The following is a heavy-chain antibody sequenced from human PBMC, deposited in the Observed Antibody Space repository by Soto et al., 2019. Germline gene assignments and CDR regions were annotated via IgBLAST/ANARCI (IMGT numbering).Heavy chain of an antibody. CDR2: IIPIFGTA. Sequence: QVQLVQSGAEVKKPGSSVKVSCKASGGTFSSYAISWVRQAPGQGLEWMGGIIPIFGTANYAQKLQGRVTITADETTSTAYMEVSSLRYEDTAVYYCASAPGGWSGGSFPYYYFGMDVWGHGTTVTVSS. V-gene: IGHV1-69*12. CDR1: GGTFSSYA. CDR3: ASAPGGWSGGSFPYYYFGMDV. J-gene: IGHJ6*02. D-gene: IGHD2-15*01.